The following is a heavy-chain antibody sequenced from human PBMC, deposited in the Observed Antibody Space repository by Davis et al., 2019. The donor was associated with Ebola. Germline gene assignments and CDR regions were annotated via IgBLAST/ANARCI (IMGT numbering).Heavy chain of an antibody. CDR2: IRSKANSYAT. CDR3: ARELFDFWSGYIYYYYGIDV. Sequence: ETLSLTCAASGFTFSRSAMHWVRQDSGKELEWIGSIRSKANSYATAYAASVKGRFTISRDDSKNTAYLQMNSLKTEDTAVYYCARELFDFWSGYIYYYYGIDVWGQGTTVTVAS. D-gene: IGHD3-3*01. CDR1: GFTFSRSA. V-gene: IGHV3-73*01. J-gene: IGHJ6*02.